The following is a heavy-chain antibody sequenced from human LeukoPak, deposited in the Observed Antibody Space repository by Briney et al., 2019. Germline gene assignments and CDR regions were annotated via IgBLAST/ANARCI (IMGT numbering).Heavy chain of an antibody. D-gene: IGHD4-23*01. V-gene: IGHV3-23*01. Sequence: GGSLRLSCAASGVTLSTYAMNWARQAPGKGLEWVSGISSSGSGDNTYYADSVKGRFTISRDSSKNTLFLHMNTLRAEDTAIYYCAKDRTVGAPSWYFDLWARATLFTVSS. CDR3: AKDRTVGAPSWYFDL. J-gene: IGHJ2*01. CDR2: ISSSGSGDNT. CDR1: GVTLSTYA.